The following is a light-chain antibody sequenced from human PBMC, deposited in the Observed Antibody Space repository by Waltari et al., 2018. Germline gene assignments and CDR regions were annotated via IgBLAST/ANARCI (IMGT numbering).Light chain of an antibody. CDR2: AAS. Sequence: DIQLTQSPSSLYESVGNRVNVHCRTSQHVGTYLNWYQQQPGKAPKLLIYAASSLNTGFPSRFSGSCSGTEFSLTISSLQPEDFATYYCQQGYNSPPTFGQGTKLESK. CDR3: QQGYNSPPT. V-gene: IGKV1-39*01. J-gene: IGKJ2*01. CDR1: QHVGTY.